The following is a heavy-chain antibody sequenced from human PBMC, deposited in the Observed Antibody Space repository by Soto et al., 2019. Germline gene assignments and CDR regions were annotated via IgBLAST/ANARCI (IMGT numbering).Heavy chain of an antibody. CDR1: GFTFNNYW. D-gene: IGHD3-10*01. J-gene: IGHJ4*02. V-gene: IGHV3-7*05. CDR2: IKQDGNEK. Sequence: EVQLVESGGALVQPGGSLRLSCAVSGFTFNNYWMSWVRQAPGKGLEWVANIKQDGNEKYYVDSVKGRFTISRDNAKNSLSLQMNRLRAEDTAVYYCTRITSLAGVYWGQGTLVTVSS. CDR3: TRITSLAGVY.